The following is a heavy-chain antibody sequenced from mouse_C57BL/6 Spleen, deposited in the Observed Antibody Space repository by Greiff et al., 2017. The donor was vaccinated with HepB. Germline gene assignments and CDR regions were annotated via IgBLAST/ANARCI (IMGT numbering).Heavy chain of an antibody. CDR3: ARNRFLDGYYYFDY. D-gene: IGHD2-3*01. Sequence: VQLQQSGPGLVAPSQSLSITCTVSGFSLTSYAISWVRQPPGKGLEWLGVIWTGGGTNYNSALKSRLSISKDNSKSQVFLKMNSLQTDDTARYYCARNRFLDGYYYFDYWGQGTTLTVSS. CDR2: IWTGGGT. J-gene: IGHJ2*01. V-gene: IGHV2-9-1*01. CDR1: GFSLTSYA.